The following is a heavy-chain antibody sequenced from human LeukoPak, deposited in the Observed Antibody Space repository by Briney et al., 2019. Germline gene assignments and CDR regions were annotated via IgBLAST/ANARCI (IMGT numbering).Heavy chain of an antibody. CDR1: GFTFSNYW. Sequence: PGGSLRLSCAASGFTFSNYWMHWVRQAPGKGLEWVSVIYSGGSTYYADSVKGRFTISRDNSKNTLYLQMNSLRAEDTAVYYCARVSYGSGSYYYYYYYMDVWGKGTTVTVSS. D-gene: IGHD3-10*01. V-gene: IGHV3-53*01. J-gene: IGHJ6*03. CDR3: ARVSYGSGSYYYYYYYMDV. CDR2: IYSGGST.